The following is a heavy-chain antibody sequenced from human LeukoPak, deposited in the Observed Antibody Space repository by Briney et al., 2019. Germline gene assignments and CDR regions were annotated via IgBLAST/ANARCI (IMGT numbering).Heavy chain of an antibody. Sequence: GGSLRLSCAASGFTFRNYYMHWVRQAPGQGLEWMGIINPSGGSTSYAQKFQGRVTMTRDTSTSTVYMELSSLRSEDTAVYYCARGSKERWLQFFSTFGPDYFDYWGQGTLVTVSS. J-gene: IGHJ4*02. CDR1: GFTFRNYY. V-gene: IGHV1-46*01. CDR2: INPSGGST. CDR3: ARGSKERWLQFFSTFGPDYFDY. D-gene: IGHD5-24*01.